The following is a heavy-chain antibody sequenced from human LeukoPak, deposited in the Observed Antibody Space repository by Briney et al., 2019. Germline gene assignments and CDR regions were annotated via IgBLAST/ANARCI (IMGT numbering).Heavy chain of an antibody. CDR3: ARHGTVTHRFDY. CDR2: IYYSGST. CDR1: GGSMSSSSYY. V-gene: IGHV4-39*01. J-gene: IGHJ4*02. D-gene: IGHD4-17*01. Sequence: SETLSLTCGVSGGSMSSSSYYWGWIRQPPGKGLEWIGSIYYSGSTYYNPTLKSRVTISVDSSKNQCSLKLSSVTAADTAVYYCARHGTVTHRFDYWGQGTLVTVSS.